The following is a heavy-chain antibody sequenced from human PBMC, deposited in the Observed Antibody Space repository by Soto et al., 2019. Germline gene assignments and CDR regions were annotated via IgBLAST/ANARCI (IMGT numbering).Heavy chain of an antibody. Sequence: EVQLVESGGGLVQPGGSLRLSCAASGFTFSNFEMHWVRQAPGKGLEWVSYINTAGSTKYYAESVKGRFIISRDNARNSLFLQMNSLRAEDTAVYYCARAECSTPNCLTAYYSYGLDVWGQGTTVTVSS. CDR1: GFTFSNFE. CDR3: ARAECSTPNCLTAYYSYGLDV. CDR2: INTAGSTK. J-gene: IGHJ6*02. D-gene: IGHD2-2*01. V-gene: IGHV3-48*03.